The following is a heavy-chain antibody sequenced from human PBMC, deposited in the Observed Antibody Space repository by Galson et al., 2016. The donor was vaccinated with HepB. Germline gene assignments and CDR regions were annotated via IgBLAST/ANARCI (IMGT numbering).Heavy chain of an antibody. Sequence: SLRLSCAASGFIFSDYAMHWVRQAPGKGLEWVALISYDGSYKYYADSVKGRFTISRDNSMDTLYLQMNNLRAEDTAVYYCARDWDGATAYTFDYWGRGTLVTVSS. V-gene: IGHV3-30-3*01. D-gene: IGHD2-21*01. CDR3: ARDWDGATAYTFDY. CDR2: ISYDGSYK. CDR1: GFIFSDYA. J-gene: IGHJ4*02.